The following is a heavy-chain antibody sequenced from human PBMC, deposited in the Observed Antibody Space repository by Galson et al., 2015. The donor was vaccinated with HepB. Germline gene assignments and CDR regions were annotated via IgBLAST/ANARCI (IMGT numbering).Heavy chain of an antibody. CDR3: ARPPTGETTVTSTYFDY. Sequence: SLRLSCAASGFTFGGYAMHWVRQAPGKGLEWVAVISHDGSNKYYADSVKGRFTISRDNSKKTLFLQMNSLKRDDTAVYYCARPPTGETTVTSTYFDYWGQGTLVTVSS. CDR1: GFTFGGYA. J-gene: IGHJ4*02. V-gene: IGHV3-30-3*01. CDR2: ISHDGSNK. D-gene: IGHD4-17*01.